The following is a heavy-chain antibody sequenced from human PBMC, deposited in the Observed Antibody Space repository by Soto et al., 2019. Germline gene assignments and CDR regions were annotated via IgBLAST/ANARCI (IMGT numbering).Heavy chain of an antibody. V-gene: IGHV4-39*01. CDR1: GGSISSSSDY. CDR2: IRYSGST. J-gene: IGHJ4*02. D-gene: IGHD2-8*02. CDR3: ATRRTGSYSDY. Sequence: PSETLSLTCTVSGGSISSSSDYWGWVRQPPGKGLEWIGTIRYSGSTSYNPSLKSRVTMSLDTSKNQFSLKLSSVTDADTAVYYCATRRTGSYSDYWGQGALVTVSS.